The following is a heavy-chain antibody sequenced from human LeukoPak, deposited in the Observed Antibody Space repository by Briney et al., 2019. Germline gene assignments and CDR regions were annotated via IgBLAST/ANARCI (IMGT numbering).Heavy chain of an antibody. CDR1: GYTFTSYD. V-gene: IGHV1-8*01. CDR3: ARAPGQVWSGYLIWFDP. J-gene: IGHJ5*02. D-gene: IGHD3-3*01. CDR2: MNPNSGNT. Sequence: ASVTVSCTASGYTFTSYDINWVRQATGQGLEWMGWMNPNSGNTGYAQKFQGRVTMTRNTSISTAYMELSSLRSEDTAVYYCARAPGQVWSGYLIWFDPWGQGTLVTVSS.